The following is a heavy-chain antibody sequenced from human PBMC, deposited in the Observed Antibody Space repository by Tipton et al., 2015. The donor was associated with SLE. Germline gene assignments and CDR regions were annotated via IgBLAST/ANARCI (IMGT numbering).Heavy chain of an antibody. J-gene: IGHJ4*02. CDR2: IYSGGST. CDR3: ARGFDFWSGLIDY. CDR1: GFTFSIYA. V-gene: IGHV3-23*03. D-gene: IGHD3-3*01. Sequence: SLRLSCVASGFTFSIYAMSWVRQAPGKGLEWVSVIYSGGSTSYVDSVKGRFTISRDNSRNTLYLQMNSLRADDTAVYYCARGFDFWSGLIDYWGQGTLVTVSS.